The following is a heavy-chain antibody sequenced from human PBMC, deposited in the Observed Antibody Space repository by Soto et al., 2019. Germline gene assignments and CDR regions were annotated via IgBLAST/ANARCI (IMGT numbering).Heavy chain of an antibody. D-gene: IGHD6-19*01. Sequence: QVNLVQSGAEVKKPGASVKVSCKASGYNFNGYYIHWVRQAPGQGLEWMGWMNPNTGGANYAQKFQGKVIMTTDTSISTALLELRSLTSDDTSVYYCAKVISTIGSKQWLAQTKHQALDYWGKGTLVTVSS. CDR2: MNPNTGGA. V-gene: IGHV1-2*02. CDR1: GYNFNGYY. J-gene: IGHJ4*02. CDR3: AKVISTIGSKQWLAQTKHQALDY.